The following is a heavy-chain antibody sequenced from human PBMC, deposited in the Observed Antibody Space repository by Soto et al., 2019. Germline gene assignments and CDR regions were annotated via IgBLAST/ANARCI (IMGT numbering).Heavy chain of an antibody. Sequence: PGGSLRLSCAASGFTFSSYGMHWVRQAPGKGLEWVAVISYDGSNKYYADSVKGRFTISRDNSKNTLYLQMNSLRAEDTAVYYSAKVKGSGSSGAFDIWGQGTMVTVSS. CDR2: ISYDGSNK. CDR3: AKVKGSGSSGAFDI. D-gene: IGHD1-26*01. J-gene: IGHJ3*02. V-gene: IGHV3-30*18. CDR1: GFTFSSYG.